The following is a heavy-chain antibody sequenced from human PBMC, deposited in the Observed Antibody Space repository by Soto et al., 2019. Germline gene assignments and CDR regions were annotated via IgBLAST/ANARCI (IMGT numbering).Heavy chain of an antibody. J-gene: IGHJ6*02. D-gene: IGHD5-18*01. CDR1: GGSFSGYY. CDR2: INHSGST. Sequence: SETLSLTGAVYGGSFSGYYWSWIRQPPGKGLEWIGEINHSGSTNYNPSLKSRVTISVDTSKNQFSLKLSSVTAADTAVYYCARSRAMVLSYYYYYGMDVWGQGTTVTVSS. V-gene: IGHV4-34*01. CDR3: ARSRAMVLSYYYYYGMDV.